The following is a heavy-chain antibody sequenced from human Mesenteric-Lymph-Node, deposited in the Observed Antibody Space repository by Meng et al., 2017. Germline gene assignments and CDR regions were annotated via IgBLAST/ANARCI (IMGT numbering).Heavy chain of an antibody. CDR2: ISSDGSST. CDR1: LFSFSASH. J-gene: IGHJ6*02. Sequence: GESLKISCAASLFSFSASHIHWVRQAPGKGLEWVALISSDGSSTFFADSVKGRFTISRDNAKNSLYLQMNSLRAEDMALYYCAKDRGHYYYYGMDVWGQGTTVTVSS. CDR3: AKDRGHYYYYGMDV. V-gene: IGHV3-30*04.